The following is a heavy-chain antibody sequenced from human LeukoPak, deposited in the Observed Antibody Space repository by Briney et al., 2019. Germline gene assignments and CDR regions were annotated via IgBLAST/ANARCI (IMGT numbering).Heavy chain of an antibody. CDR2: TNTDGRTT. CDR3: ARIEDRGAAFDS. CDR1: GFTFSMYW. V-gene: IGHV3-74*01. D-gene: IGHD3-22*01. J-gene: IGHJ4*02. Sequence: GGSLRLSCAASGFTFSMYWMHWVRQVPGEGLLWVSRTNTDGRTTSYADSVKGRFTISRDNAKNMVYLQMNSLRAEDTAVYYCARIEDRGAAFDSWGQGTLVTVSS.